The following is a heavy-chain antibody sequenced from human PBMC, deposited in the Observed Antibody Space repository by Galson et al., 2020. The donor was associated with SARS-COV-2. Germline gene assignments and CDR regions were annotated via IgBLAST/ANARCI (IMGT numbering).Heavy chain of an antibody. CDR2: IYYSGST. CDR3: ARVNYDFWSGSPLHYYYYYYMDV. D-gene: IGHD3-3*01. CDR1: GGSISSYY. J-gene: IGHJ6*03. Sequence: SETLSLTCTVSGGSISSYYWSWIRQPPGKGLEWIGYIYYSGSTNYNPSLKSRVTISVDTSKNQFSLKLSSVTAADTAVYYCARVNYDFWSGSPLHYYYYYYMDVWGKGTTVTVSS. V-gene: IGHV4-59*08.